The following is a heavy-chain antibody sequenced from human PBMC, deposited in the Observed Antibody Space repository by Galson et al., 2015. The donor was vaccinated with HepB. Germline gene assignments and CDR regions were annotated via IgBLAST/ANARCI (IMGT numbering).Heavy chain of an antibody. CDR3: ASRGVWGSYRLYYFDY. D-gene: IGHD3-16*01. Sequence: SLRLSCAASGFTFSNYGMHWVRQAPGKGLEWVAVISSDGSNKYYGDSVKGRFTISRDNSRDALYLQMKSLRADDTAVYFCASRGVWGSYRLYYFDYWGQGTLVTASS. CDR1: GFTFSNYG. CDR2: ISSDGSNK. V-gene: IGHV3-30*03. J-gene: IGHJ4*02.